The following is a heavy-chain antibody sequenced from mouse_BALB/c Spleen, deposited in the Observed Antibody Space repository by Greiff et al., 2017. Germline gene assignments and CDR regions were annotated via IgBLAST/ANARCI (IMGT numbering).Heavy chain of an antibody. Sequence: EVKLMESGPSLVKPSQTLSLTCSVSGDSITSGYWHWIRKFPGNKLEYMGYISYSGSTYYNPSLKSRISITRDTSKNQYYLQLNSVTTEDTATYYCARYRIYGLYAMDYWGQGTSVTVSS. D-gene: IGHD1-1*02. V-gene: IGHV3-8*02. CDR1: GDSITSGY. CDR3: ARYRIYGLYAMDY. CDR2: ISYSGST. J-gene: IGHJ4*01.